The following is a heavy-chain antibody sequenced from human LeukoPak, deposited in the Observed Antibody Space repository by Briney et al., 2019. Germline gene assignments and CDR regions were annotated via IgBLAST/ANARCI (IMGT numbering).Heavy chain of an antibody. V-gene: IGHV4-34*01. CDR2: INYSGYT. Sequence: SETLSLTCAVYGGSFSGYYWSWIRQPPGKGLEWIGEINYSGYTNYNPSLKRRVTISVDTSKSQFSLKLTSVTAADTAVYYCARDVGTHDGLDIWGQGTMVTVSS. CDR1: GGSFSGYY. D-gene: IGHD1-1*01. CDR3: ARDVGTHDGLDI. J-gene: IGHJ3*02.